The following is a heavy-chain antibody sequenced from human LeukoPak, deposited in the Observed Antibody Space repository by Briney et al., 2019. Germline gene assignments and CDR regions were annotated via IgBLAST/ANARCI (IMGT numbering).Heavy chain of an antibody. D-gene: IGHD2-2*01. Sequence: GGSLRLSCAAPGFTFNNYGMHWVRQAPGKGLEWVAFIRYDGSNKYYADSVEGRFTISRDNSKNTLYVQMNSLRAEDTAVYYCAKGRSSTKSLGAFDIWGQGTMVTVSS. CDR1: GFTFNNYG. J-gene: IGHJ3*02. V-gene: IGHV3-30*02. CDR3: AKGRSSTKSLGAFDI. CDR2: IRYDGSNK.